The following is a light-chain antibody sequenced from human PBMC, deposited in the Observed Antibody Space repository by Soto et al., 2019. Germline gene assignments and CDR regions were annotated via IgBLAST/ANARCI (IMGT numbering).Light chain of an antibody. V-gene: IGKV1-9*01. J-gene: IGKJ1*01. Sequence: IQLAQSPSSLSASVGDRVTITCRASLGVARYLAWYQQKPGTAPKLLIYAASTLQSGVQSRFSGSGSGTDFTLTISSLQPEDSATYYCQHLNSYPRTVGHGTKVDIK. CDR2: AAS. CDR3: QHLNSYPRT. CDR1: LGVARY.